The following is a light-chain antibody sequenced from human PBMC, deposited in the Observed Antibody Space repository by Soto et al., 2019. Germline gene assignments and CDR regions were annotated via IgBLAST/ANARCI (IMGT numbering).Light chain of an antibody. V-gene: IGKV3-15*01. CDR3: QQYNNWQT. Sequence: EIVLTQSPATLSVSPVERATLSCRASQSVSSNLAWYQQKPGQAPRLLIYGASTRATDIPARFSGSGSGTEFTLTISSLQSEDFAVYYCQQYNNWQTFGQGTRLEIK. J-gene: IGKJ5*01. CDR1: QSVSSN. CDR2: GAS.